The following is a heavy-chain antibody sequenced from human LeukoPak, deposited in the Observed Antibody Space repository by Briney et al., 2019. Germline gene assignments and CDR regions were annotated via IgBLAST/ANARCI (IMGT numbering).Heavy chain of an antibody. CDR2: ISAYNGNT. D-gene: IGHD3-16*01. V-gene: IGHV1-18*01. Sequence: ASVKVSCKASGYTFTSYGISWVRQAPGQGLEWMGWISAYNGNTNYAQKLQGRVTMTTDTSTSTAYMELRSLRSDDTAVYYCARVSRSVWGSGYYYYGMDVWGQGTTVTVSS. CDR3: ARVSRSVWGSGYYYYGMDV. J-gene: IGHJ6*02. CDR1: GYTFTSYG.